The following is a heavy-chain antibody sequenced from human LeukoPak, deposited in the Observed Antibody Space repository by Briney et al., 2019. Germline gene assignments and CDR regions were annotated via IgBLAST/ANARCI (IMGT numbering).Heavy chain of an antibody. V-gene: IGHV4-59*12. CDR3: ARNPPSGTPFDY. J-gene: IGHJ4*02. CDR2: VFYTGSF. Sequence: PSETLSLTCAVSGGSLSGSYWSWIRQFPGKGLEWIGFVFYTGSFNYNPSLKSRVRISVDTSRNQFSLKLSSVTAADTAVYYCARNPPSGTPFDYWGQGTLVTVSS. D-gene: IGHD2-2*01. CDR1: GGSLSGSY.